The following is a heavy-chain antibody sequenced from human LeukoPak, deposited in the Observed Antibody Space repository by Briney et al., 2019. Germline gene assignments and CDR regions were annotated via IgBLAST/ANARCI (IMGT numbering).Heavy chain of an antibody. CDR3: ARSRAPGAADAFDI. CDR1: GYSFTSYW. J-gene: IGHJ3*02. CDR2: IFPGDSDT. V-gene: IGHV5-51*01. D-gene: IGHD7-27*01. Sequence: GESLQISCKDSGYSFTSYWIGWGRPMPGKGLEWMGIIFPGDSDTRYSPSFQGQVTISADKSINTACLQWSSLKAPDTAMYYCARSRAPGAADAFDIWGQGTMVTVSS.